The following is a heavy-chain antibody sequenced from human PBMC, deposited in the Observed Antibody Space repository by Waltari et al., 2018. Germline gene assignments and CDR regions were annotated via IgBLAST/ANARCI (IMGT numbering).Heavy chain of an antibody. V-gene: IGHV4-34*01. CDR3: ARGAYNYVWGSYRYYHGMDV. CDR1: GGSFRGYY. J-gene: IGHJ6*02. D-gene: IGHD3-16*02. Sequence: QVRLQQWGAGLLKPSETLSLTCAVYGGSFRGYYWSWIRQPPGKGMEWIGEINHSGSTNYNPSLKSRVTISVDTSKNQFSLKLSSVTAADTAVYYCARGAYNYVWGSYRYYHGMDVWGQGTTVTVSS. CDR2: INHSGST.